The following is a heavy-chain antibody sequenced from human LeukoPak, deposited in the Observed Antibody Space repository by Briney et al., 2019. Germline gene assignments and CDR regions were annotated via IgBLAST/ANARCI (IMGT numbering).Heavy chain of an antibody. CDR3: ARDHTSSSWDRYTFDI. J-gene: IGHJ3*02. CDR2: TFYRSKWYN. CDR1: GDSVSSNSGA. V-gene: IGHV6-1*01. D-gene: IGHD6-13*01. Sequence: SQTLSLTRAISGDSVSSNSGAWNWIRQSPSRGLEWLGRTFYRSKWYNNYAVFVKSRITINPDTSKNQFSLQLNSVTPEDTAIYYCARDHTSSSWDRYTFDIWGQGTVVTVSS.